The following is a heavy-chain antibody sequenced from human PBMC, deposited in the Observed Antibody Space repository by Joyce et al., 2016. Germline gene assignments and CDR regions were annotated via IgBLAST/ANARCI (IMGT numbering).Heavy chain of an antibody. J-gene: IGHJ5*02. CDR3: TRGSGTGWFDP. D-gene: IGHD6-13*01. V-gene: IGHV3-7*03. CDR1: GFSFRVFW. CDR2: INEDGSEK. Sequence: EVYLVESGGGLVQPGGSLRLSCAAFGFSFRVFWLDWVRQAPGKGREGVAKINEDGSEKTYVDSWRGRVTISRDKAKNAVDLEINSLGVEDTDVYYCTRGSGTGWFDPWGQGALVTVSS.